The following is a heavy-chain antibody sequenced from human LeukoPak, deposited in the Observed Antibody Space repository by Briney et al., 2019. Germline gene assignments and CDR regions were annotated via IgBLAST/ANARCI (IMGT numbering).Heavy chain of an antibody. Sequence: SETLSLTCTVSGASINSSYWSWIRQPPGKGLEWIGYISYRGNTNYNPSLKSRVTMSVDTSKNQFSLRLTSLTAADTAVFYCARVQFDSSGFYSYFDHWGQGALVTVSS. J-gene: IGHJ4*02. CDR3: ARVQFDSSGFYSYFDH. CDR1: GASINSSY. D-gene: IGHD3-22*01. CDR2: ISYRGNT. V-gene: IGHV4-59*01.